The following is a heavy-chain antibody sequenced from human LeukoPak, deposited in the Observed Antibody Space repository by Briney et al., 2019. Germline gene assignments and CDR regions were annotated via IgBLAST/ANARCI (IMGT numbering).Heavy chain of an antibody. V-gene: IGHV4-38-2*02. Sequence: SETLSLTCTVSGYSISSGYYWGWIRQPPGKGLEWIGSIYHSGSTYYNPSLQSRVTISGDTSENQFSLRLSSVTAADTAVYYCARASYSYDISGWVPFDYWGQGTLVTVSS. J-gene: IGHJ4*02. D-gene: IGHD3-22*01. CDR3: ARASYSYDISGWVPFDY. CDR1: GYSISSGYY. CDR2: IYHSGST.